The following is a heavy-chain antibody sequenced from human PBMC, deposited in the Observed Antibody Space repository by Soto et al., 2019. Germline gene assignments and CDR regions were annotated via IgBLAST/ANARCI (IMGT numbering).Heavy chain of an antibody. D-gene: IGHD2-2*03. CDR3: ARRGGLDRGIPYYYGMDV. CDR2: ISYDGSNK. J-gene: IGHJ6*02. Sequence: GGSLRLSCAASGFTFSSYAMHWVRQAPGKGLEWVAVISYDGSNKYYADSVKGRFTISRDNSKNTLYLQMNGQRAEDTAVYYCARRGGLDRGIPYYYGMDVWGQGTTVTVSS. CDR1: GFTFSSYA. V-gene: IGHV3-30-3*01.